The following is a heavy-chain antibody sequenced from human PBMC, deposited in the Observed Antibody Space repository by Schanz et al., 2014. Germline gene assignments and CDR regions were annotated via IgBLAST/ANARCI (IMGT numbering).Heavy chain of an antibody. CDR3: ARDDKRYFDWLSAFDL. CDR2: TSYDGSQK. J-gene: IGHJ3*01. CDR1: GLTFSNFA. V-gene: IGHV3-30*04. D-gene: IGHD3-9*01. Sequence: VQLVESGGGFVQPGGSLRLSCAASGLTFSNFAMTWVRQAPGKGLEWVAVTSYDGSQKYYTDSVKGRFTVSRDNSKNTLYLQLNSLRAEDTAVYYCARDDKRYFDWLSAFDLWGQGTMVAVSS.